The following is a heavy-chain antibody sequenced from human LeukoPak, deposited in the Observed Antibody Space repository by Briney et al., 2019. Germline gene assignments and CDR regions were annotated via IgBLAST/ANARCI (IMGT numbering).Heavy chain of an antibody. CDR1: GGSFSGYY. D-gene: IGHD1-1*01. V-gene: IGHV4-34*01. Sequence: SETLSLTCTVYGGSFSGYYWSWIRQPPGKGLEWIGEINHSGSTNYNPSLKSRVTISVDTSKNQFSLKLSSVTAADTAVYYCASSWTTATDYWGQGTLVTVSS. CDR3: ASSWTTATDY. J-gene: IGHJ4*02. CDR2: INHSGST.